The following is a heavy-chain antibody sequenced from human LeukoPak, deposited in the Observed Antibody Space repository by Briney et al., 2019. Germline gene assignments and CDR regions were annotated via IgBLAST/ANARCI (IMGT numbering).Heavy chain of an antibody. CDR3: ARGGVVTATNWFDP. J-gene: IGHJ5*02. D-gene: IGHD2-21*02. V-gene: IGHV1-2*02. CDR2: INPNSGCT. CDR1: GHTFTGDY. Sequence: ASVKVSCKASGHTFTGDYMHWVRQAPGQGLECMGWINPNSGCTNYAQKFQGRVTMTRDTSISTAYMELSRLRSGDTAVYYCARGGVVTATNWFDPWGQGTLVTVSS.